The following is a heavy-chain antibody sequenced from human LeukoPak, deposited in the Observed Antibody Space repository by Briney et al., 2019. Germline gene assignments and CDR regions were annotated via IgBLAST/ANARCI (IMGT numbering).Heavy chain of an antibody. CDR2: INSDGSGT. CDR1: GFTFSSYW. CDR3: AKVYRSENFDY. J-gene: IGHJ4*02. Sequence: GGSLRLSCAASGFTFSSYWMHWVRQVPGKGLVWVSRINSDGSGTSFADSVKGRFTISRDNSKNTLYLQMNSLRAEDTAVYYCAKVYRSENFDYWGQGTLVTVSS. V-gene: IGHV3-74*01.